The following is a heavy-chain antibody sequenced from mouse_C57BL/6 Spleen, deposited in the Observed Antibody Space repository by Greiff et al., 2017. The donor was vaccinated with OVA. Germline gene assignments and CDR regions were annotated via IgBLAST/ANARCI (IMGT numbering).Heavy chain of an antibody. J-gene: IGHJ4*01. CDR1: GYAFSSYW. V-gene: IGHV1-80*01. CDR3: ARTHYSNYVPAMDY. Sequence: QVQLKESGAELVKPGASVKISCKASGYAFSSYWMNWVKQRPGKGLEGIGQIYPGDGDTNYNGKFKGKATLTADKSSSTAYMQLSSLTSEDSAVYFCARTHYSNYVPAMDYWGQGTSVTVSS. D-gene: IGHD2-5*01. CDR2: IYPGDGDT.